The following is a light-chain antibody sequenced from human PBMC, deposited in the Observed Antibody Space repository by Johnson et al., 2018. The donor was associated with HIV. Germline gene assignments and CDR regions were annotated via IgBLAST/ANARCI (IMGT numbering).Light chain of an antibody. CDR2: ENN. Sequence: QSVLTQPPSVSAAPGQKVTISCSGSSSNIGDNYVSWYQQLPGTAPKVLIYENNERPSGIPDRFSGSRSGTSATLGITGLQTGDEADYYCGTWDSSLSADVFGTGTKVTVL. J-gene: IGLJ1*01. V-gene: IGLV1-51*02. CDR3: GTWDSSLSADV. CDR1: SSNIGDNY.